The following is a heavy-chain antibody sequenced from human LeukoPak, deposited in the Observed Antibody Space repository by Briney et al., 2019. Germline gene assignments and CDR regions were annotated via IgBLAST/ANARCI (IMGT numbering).Heavy chain of an antibody. CDR3: ARGVRGWNDDGYMDV. Sequence: ASVKVSCKVSGYTLTELSMRWVRQAPGKGLEWMGGFDPEDGETIYAQKFQGRVTITRNTSISTAYMELSSLRSEDTAVYYCARGVRGWNDDGYMDVWGKGTTVTVSS. J-gene: IGHJ6*03. CDR1: GYTLTELS. D-gene: IGHD1-1*01. V-gene: IGHV1-24*01. CDR2: FDPEDGET.